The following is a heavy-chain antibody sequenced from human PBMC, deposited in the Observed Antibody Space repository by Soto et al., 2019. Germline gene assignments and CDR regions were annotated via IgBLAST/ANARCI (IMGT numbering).Heavy chain of an antibody. Sequence: QVQLQESGPGLVKPSGTLSLTCAVSGGSISSFNWWSWVRQPPGQGLEWIGGIYHSGSTNYNPSLKSRVTTSADKSRNQFSLHLSSVTAADTAVYYCASAFNYHCSGRGNDYWGQGTLVTVSS. V-gene: IGHV4-4*02. CDR1: GGSISSFNW. CDR2: IYHSGST. D-gene: IGHD3-10*01. J-gene: IGHJ4*02. CDR3: ASAFNYHCSGRGNDY.